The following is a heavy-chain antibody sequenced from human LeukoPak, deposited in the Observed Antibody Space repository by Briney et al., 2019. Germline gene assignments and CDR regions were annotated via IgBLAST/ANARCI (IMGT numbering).Heavy chain of an antibody. CDR2: INPNSGGT. CDR3: ARDIYLSRHQAAFLFDY. J-gene: IGHJ4*02. D-gene: IGHD2-2*02. Sequence: ASVKVSCKASGYTFTGYYMHWVRQAPGQGLEWMGWINPNSGGTNYAQKFQGRVTMTRDMSTSTVYMELSSLRSEDTAVYYCARDIYLSRHQAAFLFDYWGQGTLVTVSS. CDR1: GYTFTGYY. V-gene: IGHV1-2*02.